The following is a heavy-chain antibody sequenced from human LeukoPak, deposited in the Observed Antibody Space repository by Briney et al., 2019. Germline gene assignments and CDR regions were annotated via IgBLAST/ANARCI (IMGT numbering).Heavy chain of an antibody. V-gene: IGHV3-30-3*01. D-gene: IGHD1-26*01. J-gene: IGHJ4*02. Sequence: GRSLRLSCAASGFTFSSYAMHWVRQAPGKGLEWVAVISYDGSNKYYADSVKGRFTISRDNSKNTLYLQMNSLRAEDTAVYYCAKAGVCGSYCIFDYWGQGTLVTVSS. CDR2: ISYDGSNK. CDR3: AKAGVCGSYCIFDY. CDR1: GFTFSSYA.